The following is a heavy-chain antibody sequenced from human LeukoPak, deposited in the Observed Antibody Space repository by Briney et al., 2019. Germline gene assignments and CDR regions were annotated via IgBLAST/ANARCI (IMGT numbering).Heavy chain of an antibody. D-gene: IGHD2-15*01. Sequence: SGTLSLTCSASGFSMSSYYWSWIRQPPGKGLEWIWYIYYSGSTNYNPSVKSRVTISGDKSKNQFSLKLSSVTAEDTAVYYCARDRCSGGSCHSDYWGQGTLVTVSS. J-gene: IGHJ4*02. CDR1: GFSMSSYY. CDR2: IYYSGST. V-gene: IGHV4-59*01. CDR3: ARDRCSGGSCHSDY.